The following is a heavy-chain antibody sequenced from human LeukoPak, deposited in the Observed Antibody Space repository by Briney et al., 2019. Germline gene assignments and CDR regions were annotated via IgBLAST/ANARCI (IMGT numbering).Heavy chain of an antibody. J-gene: IGHJ4*02. CDR2: ISSNGGST. V-gene: IGHV3-64*01. CDR1: GFTFSSYA. Sequence: GGSLRLSCAASGFTFSSYAMHWVRQAPGKGLEYVSAISSNGGSTYYANSVKGRFTISRDNSKNTLYLQMGSLRAEDMAVYYCARVGGGAMATYYFDYWGQGTLVTVSS. D-gene: IGHD3-16*01. CDR3: ARVGGGAMATYYFDY.